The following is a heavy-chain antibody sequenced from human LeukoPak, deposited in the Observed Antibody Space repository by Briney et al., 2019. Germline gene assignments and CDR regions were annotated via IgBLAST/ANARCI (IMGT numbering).Heavy chain of an antibody. Sequence: ASVKVSCKASGYIFTSYAMHWVRQAPGQRLEWMGWTNAGNGNTKYSQKFQGRVTITRDTSASTAYMELSSLRSEDTAVYYCAREHRYGDYDDYWGQGTLVTVSS. CDR3: AREHRYGDYDDY. CDR2: TNAGNGNT. V-gene: IGHV1-3*01. D-gene: IGHD4-17*01. J-gene: IGHJ4*02. CDR1: GYIFTSYA.